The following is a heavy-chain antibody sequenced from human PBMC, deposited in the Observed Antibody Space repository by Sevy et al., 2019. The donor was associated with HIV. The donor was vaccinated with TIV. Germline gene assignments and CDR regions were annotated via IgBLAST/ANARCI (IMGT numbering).Heavy chain of an antibody. V-gene: IGHV4-59*01. CDR3: ARSTYYYYYMDV. CDR2: VHHSGNT. J-gene: IGHJ6*03. Sequence: SETLSLTCTVSGVSISSYYWSWIRQPPGKGLEWIGYVHHSGNTEHNPSLKSRVTISVDTSKNQLSLKVTSVTAADTAVYYCARSTYYYYYMDVWGKGATVTVSS. CDR1: GVSISSYY.